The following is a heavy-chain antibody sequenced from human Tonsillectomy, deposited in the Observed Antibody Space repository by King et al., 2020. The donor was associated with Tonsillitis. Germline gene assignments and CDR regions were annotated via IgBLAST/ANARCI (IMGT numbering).Heavy chain of an antibody. CDR2: ISGSGGST. D-gene: IGHD3-10*01. CDR3: AKVVSATMVYYFDY. J-gene: IGHJ4*02. Sequence: VQLVESGGNLVQPGGSLRLSCAASGFTFSSSAMAWVRQAPGKGLEWVSGISGSGGSTYSADSVKGRFTISRDNSKNTLYLQMNILGAEDTAPYYCAKVVSATMVYYFDYWGQGTLVTVSS. V-gene: IGHV3-23*04. CDR1: GFTFSSSA.